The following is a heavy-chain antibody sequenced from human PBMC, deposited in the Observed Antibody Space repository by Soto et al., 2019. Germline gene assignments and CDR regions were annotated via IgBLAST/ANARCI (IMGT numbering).Heavy chain of an antibody. D-gene: IGHD6-13*01. CDR2: ISWNSGSI. CDR1: GFTFDDYA. V-gene: IGHV3-9*01. J-gene: IGHJ3*02. Sequence: PGGSLRLSCAASGFTFDDYAMHWVRQAPGKGLEWVSGISWNSGSIGYADSVKGRFTISRDNAKNSLYLQMNSLRAEDTALYYCAKEAAAGATDAFDIWGQGTMVTVSS. CDR3: AKEAAAGATDAFDI.